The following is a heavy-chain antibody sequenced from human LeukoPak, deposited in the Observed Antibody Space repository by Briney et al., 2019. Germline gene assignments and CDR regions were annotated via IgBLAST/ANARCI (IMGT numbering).Heavy chain of an antibody. CDR2: ISSSSSYI. Sequence: VSSISSSSSYIYYADSVKGRFTISRDNAKNSLYLQMNSLRAEDTAVYYCATGGSGSSPFDYWGQGTLVTVFS. J-gene: IGHJ4*02. D-gene: IGHD3-10*01. CDR3: ATGGSGSSPFDY. V-gene: IGHV3-21*01.